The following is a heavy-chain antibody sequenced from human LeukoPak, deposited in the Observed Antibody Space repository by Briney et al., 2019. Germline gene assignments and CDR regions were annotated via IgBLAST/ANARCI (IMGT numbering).Heavy chain of an antibody. CDR2: INPNSGGT. CDR3: ARAGIEYYYDSSGPLDLDY. Sequence: ASVKVSCKASGYTFTGYYMHWVRQAPGQGLEWMGWINPNSGGTNYAQKFQGRVTMTRDTSISTAHMELSRLRSDDTAVYYCARAGIEYYYDSSGPLDLDYWGQGTLVTVSS. V-gene: IGHV1-2*02. CDR1: GYTFTGYY. D-gene: IGHD3-22*01. J-gene: IGHJ4*02.